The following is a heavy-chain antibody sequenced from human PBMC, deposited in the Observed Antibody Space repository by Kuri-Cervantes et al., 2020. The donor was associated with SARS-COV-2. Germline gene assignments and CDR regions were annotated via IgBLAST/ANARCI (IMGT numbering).Heavy chain of an antibody. CDR2: IRYDGSNK. J-gene: IGHJ4*02. V-gene: IGHV3-30*02. CDR3: ARGALNGQGEPDTRTPGDY. Sequence: GGSLRLSCAASGFTFSSYGMHWVRQAPGKGLEWVAFIRYDGSNKYYADSVKGRFTISRDNAKNSLYPQMNSLRAEDTAVYYCARGALNGQGEPDTRTPGDYWGQGTLVTVSS. CDR1: GFTFSSYG. D-gene: IGHD3-16*01.